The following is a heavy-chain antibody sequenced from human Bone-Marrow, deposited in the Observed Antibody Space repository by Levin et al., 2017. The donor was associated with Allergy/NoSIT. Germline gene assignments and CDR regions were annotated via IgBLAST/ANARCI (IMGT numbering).Heavy chain of an antibody. J-gene: IGHJ6*03. CDR1: GGSFSSNA. Sequence: SVKVSCKASGGSFSSNAISWVRQAPGQGLEWIGGVIPIFGATDYAQHFQGRVTITADESTNTANMELSSLTSEDTAVYYCAKSGHPGYCRSGVCPLSQYYYMDVWGKGTAVTVSS. V-gene: IGHV1-69*13. CDR3: AKSGHPGYCRSGVCPLSQYYYMDV. D-gene: IGHD2-8*01. CDR2: VIPIFGAT.